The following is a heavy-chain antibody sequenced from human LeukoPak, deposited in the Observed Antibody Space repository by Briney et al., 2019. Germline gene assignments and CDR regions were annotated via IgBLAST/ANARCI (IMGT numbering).Heavy chain of an antibody. J-gene: IGHJ4*02. CDR1: GFTFSSYE. V-gene: IGHV3-48*03. Sequence: PGGSLRLSCAASGFTFSSYEMHWVRQAPGKGLEWVSYITSSGSTMYYADSVKGRFTISRDNAKNSLYLQMNSLRAEDTAVYYCARVGAAFFDYWGQGTLVTVSS. D-gene: IGHD1-26*01. CDR2: ITSSGSTM. CDR3: ARVGAAFFDY.